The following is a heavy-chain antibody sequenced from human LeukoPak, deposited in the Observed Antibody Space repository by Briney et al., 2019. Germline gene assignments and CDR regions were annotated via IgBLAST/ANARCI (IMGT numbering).Heavy chain of an antibody. Sequence: SETLSLTCAVYGGSFSAYYWSWIRQSPGKGLQWIAEVNHRGDTNYNPSVKGRVTISVDTSKNQFSLKVTSLTAADTAVYYCARGPTVSETGYFDYWGQGTLVTVSS. J-gene: IGHJ4*03. CDR1: GGSFSAYY. CDR2: VNHRGDT. CDR3: ARGPTVSETGYFDY. V-gene: IGHV4-34*01. D-gene: IGHD4-11*01.